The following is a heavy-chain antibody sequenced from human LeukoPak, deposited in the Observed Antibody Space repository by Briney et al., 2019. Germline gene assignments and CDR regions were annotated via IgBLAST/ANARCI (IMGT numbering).Heavy chain of an antibody. V-gene: IGHV4-39*01. D-gene: IGHD6-13*01. CDR3: AVSSWLTTGFDP. J-gene: IGHJ5*02. CDR2: IYYSGST. Sequence: KASETLSLTCAVSGGSISSSSYYWGWIRQPPGKGLEWIGSIYYSGSTYYNPSLKSRVTISVDTSKNQFSLKLSSVTAADTAVYYCAVSSWLTTGFDPWGQGTLVTVSS. CDR1: GGSISSSSYY.